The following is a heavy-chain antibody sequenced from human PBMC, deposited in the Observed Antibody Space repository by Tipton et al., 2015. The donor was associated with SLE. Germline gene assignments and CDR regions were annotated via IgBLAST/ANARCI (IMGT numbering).Heavy chain of an antibody. CDR3: AGVSRDAFEI. J-gene: IGHJ3*02. D-gene: IGHD5/OR15-5a*01. Sequence: LRLSCAVYGGSFSGYYWSWIRQPPGKGLEWIGEINHSGSTNYNPSLKSRVTISVDTSKNQFSLKLSSVTAADTAVYYCAGVSRDAFEIWGQGTMVTFSS. CDR2: INHSGST. CDR1: GGSFSGYY. V-gene: IGHV4-34*01.